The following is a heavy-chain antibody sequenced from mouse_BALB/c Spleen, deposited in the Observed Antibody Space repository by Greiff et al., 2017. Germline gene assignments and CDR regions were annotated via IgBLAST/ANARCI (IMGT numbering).Heavy chain of an antibody. CDR2: IRLKSNNYAT. V-gene: IGHV6-6*02. Sequence: EVQLVESGGGLVQPGGSMKLSCVASGFTFSNYWMNWVRQSPEKGLEWVAEIRLKSNNYATHYAESVKGRFTISRDDSKSSVYLQMNNLRAEDTGIYYCTTLYYGNSYYAMDYWGQGTSVTVSS. CDR3: TTLYYGNSYYAMDY. J-gene: IGHJ4*01. D-gene: IGHD2-1*01. CDR1: GFTFSNYW.